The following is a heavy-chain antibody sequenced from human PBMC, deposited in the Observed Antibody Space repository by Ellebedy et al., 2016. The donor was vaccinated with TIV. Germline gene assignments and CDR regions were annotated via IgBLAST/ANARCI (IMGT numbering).Heavy chain of an antibody. Sequence: GESLKISCAASGFTFRSYALRWVRQAPGTGLEWVSTITGSGSSTYYVDSVKGRFHISRSNSKNTLYLQMNSLRAEDTAIYYCTKYSSSSNYYYYMDVWGKGTTVTVSS. J-gene: IGHJ6*03. V-gene: IGHV3-23*01. CDR1: GFTFRSYA. D-gene: IGHD6-6*01. CDR2: ITGSGSST. CDR3: TKYSSSSNYYYYMDV.